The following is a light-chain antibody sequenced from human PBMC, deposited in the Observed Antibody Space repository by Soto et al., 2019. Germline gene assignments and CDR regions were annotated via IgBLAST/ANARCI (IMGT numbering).Light chain of an antibody. Sequence: DIQMTQSPSSLSASVGDRVTITCRASQSISWYLNWYQQKPNKAPNLLIHTASTLQSGVPSRFSGSGSGTDFTLTIYSLHPEDFATYYCQQSYNVPLTFGGGTKVEVK. CDR2: TAS. CDR1: QSISWY. V-gene: IGKV1-39*01. J-gene: IGKJ4*01. CDR3: QQSYNVPLT.